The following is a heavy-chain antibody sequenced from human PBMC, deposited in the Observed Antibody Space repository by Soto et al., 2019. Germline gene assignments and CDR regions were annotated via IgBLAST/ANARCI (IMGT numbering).Heavy chain of an antibody. V-gene: IGHV3-48*03. CDR2: ISSSGSTI. J-gene: IGHJ4*02. CDR1: GFTFSSYE. CDR3: ARGSYDSSPGVFDY. Sequence: GGSLRLSCAASGFTFSSYEMNWVRQAPGKGLEWVSYISSSGSTIYYADSVKGRFTISRDNAKNSLYLQMNSLRAEDTAVYYSARGSYDSSPGVFDYWGQGTLVTVSS. D-gene: IGHD3-22*01.